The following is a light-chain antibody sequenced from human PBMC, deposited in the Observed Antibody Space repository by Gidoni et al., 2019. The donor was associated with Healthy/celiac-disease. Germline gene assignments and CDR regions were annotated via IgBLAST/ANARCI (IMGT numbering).Light chain of an antibody. CDR2: DAC. V-gene: IGKV3-11*01. CDR1: QCVSSY. CDR3: QQRSNWPLLT. Sequence: EIWLTQSPATLSLSPGERATLSCRASQCVSSYLAWYQQKPGQAPRLLIYDACNRATGIPARFSGSGSGTDFTLTISSLEPEDFAVYYCQQRSNWPLLTFGGGTKVEIK. J-gene: IGKJ4*01.